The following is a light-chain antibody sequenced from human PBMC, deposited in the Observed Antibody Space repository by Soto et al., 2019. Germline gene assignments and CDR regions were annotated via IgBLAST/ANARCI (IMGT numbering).Light chain of an antibody. J-gene: IGLJ1*01. Sequence: QSALTQPPSVSGAPGQRVTISCTGSSSNIGAHYDVHWYQHLPGTAPKLLIYGNSNRPSGVPDRFSGSRSGTSASLAITGLQAEDEADYYCQSYDRSLSGYVFXTGTKVTVL. CDR3: QSYDRSLSGYV. CDR2: GNS. CDR1: SSNIGAHYD. V-gene: IGLV1-40*01.